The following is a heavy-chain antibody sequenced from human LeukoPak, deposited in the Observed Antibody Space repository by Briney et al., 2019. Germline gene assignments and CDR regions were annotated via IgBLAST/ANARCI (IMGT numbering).Heavy chain of an antibody. D-gene: IGHD2-2*01. CDR3: ALSSRGYCSSTSCATQFDY. V-gene: IGHV4-59*01. CDR1: GGSISSYY. Sequence: SETLSLTCTVSGGSISSYYWSWIRLPPGKGLEWIGYIYYSGSTNYNPSLKSRVTISVDTSKNQFSLKLSSVTAADTAVYYCALSSRGYCSSTSCATQFDYWGQGTLVTVSS. J-gene: IGHJ4*02. CDR2: IYYSGST.